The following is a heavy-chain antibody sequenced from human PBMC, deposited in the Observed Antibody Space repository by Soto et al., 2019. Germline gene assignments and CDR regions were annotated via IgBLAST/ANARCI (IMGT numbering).Heavy chain of an antibody. CDR1: GFTFSLYG. CDR2: TSYDGSNK. J-gene: IGHJ6*02. V-gene: IGHV3-30*18. Sequence: QLVESGGGVVQPGRSLRLSCAASGFTFSLYGMHWVRQAPGKGLEWVAVTSYDGSNKYYADSVKGRFTISRDNSKNTLYLQRNSLRAEDTAVYYCAKDSGYSGYDVYDYYYGMDVWGQGTTVTVSS. CDR3: AKDSGYSGYDVYDYYYGMDV. D-gene: IGHD5-12*01.